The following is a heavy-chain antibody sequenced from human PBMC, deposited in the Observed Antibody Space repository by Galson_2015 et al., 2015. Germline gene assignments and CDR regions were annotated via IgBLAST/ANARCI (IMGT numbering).Heavy chain of an antibody. Sequence: SLRLSCAASGLAFSNYWMNWVRQAPGKGLEWVANIKQDGSETYYAASVQGRFAISRDNAKNSLHLQMNSLRVEDTAVYYCQGGSGWIFDQWGQGISVTVSS. CDR2: IKQDGSET. V-gene: IGHV3-7*03. J-gene: IGHJ4*02. CDR3: QGGSGWIFDQ. D-gene: IGHD6-19*01. CDR1: GLAFSNYW.